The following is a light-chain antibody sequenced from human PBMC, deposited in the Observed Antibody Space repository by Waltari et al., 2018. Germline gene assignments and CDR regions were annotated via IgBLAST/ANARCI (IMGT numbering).Light chain of an antibody. J-gene: IGKJ4*01. V-gene: IGKV3-11*01. CDR3: QQRSNWPLT. CDR2: DAS. Sequence: EIVLTQSTASLSLSPGERATLSCRASQSVSSYLAWYRHKPGQAPMLLIYDASNRATGIPARFSGSGSGTDFTLTISSLEPEDFAVYYCQQRSNWPLTFGGGTKVEIK. CDR1: QSVSSY.